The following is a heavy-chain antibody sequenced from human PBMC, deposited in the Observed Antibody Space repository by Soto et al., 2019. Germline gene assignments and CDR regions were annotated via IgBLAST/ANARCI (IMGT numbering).Heavy chain of an antibody. D-gene: IGHD1-7*01. CDR3: ARDKGVTGTTSPFDY. CDR1: GGTFSSYT. V-gene: IGHV1-69*04. CDR2: IIPILGIA. J-gene: IGHJ4*02. Sequence: ASVKVSCKASGGTFSSYTISWVRQAPGQGLEWMGRIIPILGIANYAQKFQGRVTITADKSTSTAYMELSSLRSEDTAVYYCARDKGVTGTTSPFDYWGQGTLVTVSS.